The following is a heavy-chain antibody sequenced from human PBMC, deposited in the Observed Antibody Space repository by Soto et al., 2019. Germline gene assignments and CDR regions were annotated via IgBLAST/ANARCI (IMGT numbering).Heavy chain of an antibody. V-gene: IGHV3-23*01. CDR1: GFTFSSSG. CDR2: ISIRGDYR. Sequence: EGQLLQSEGGLVQPGESLRLSCAASGFTFSSSGMSWVRQAPGKGLEWVSSISIRGDYRYYADSVKGRFTISRDNSKNTLYLQMSSLTAEDTALYYFANYGGFDFWDQGTMVAVSS. CDR3: ANYGGFDF. J-gene: IGHJ3*01. D-gene: IGHD4-17*01.